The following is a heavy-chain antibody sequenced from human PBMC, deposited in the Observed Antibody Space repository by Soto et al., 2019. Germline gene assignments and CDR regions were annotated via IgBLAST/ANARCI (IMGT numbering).Heavy chain of an antibody. D-gene: IGHD2-2*01. CDR2: IWFDGSDK. CDR3: ARLYCSSTSCYSVGAFDI. J-gene: IGHJ3*02. CDR1: VFTFSIYG. V-gene: IGHV3-33*01. Sequence: GGSLGLSCASSVFTFSIYGMHWVRQAPGKGLEWVALIWFDGSDKYYADSVKGRFTISRDNSKNTLYLQMNRLRADDTAVYYCARLYCSSTSCYSVGAFDIWGQGTLVTVSS.